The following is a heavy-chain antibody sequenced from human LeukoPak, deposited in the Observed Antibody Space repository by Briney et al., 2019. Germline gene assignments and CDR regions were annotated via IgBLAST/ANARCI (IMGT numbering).Heavy chain of an antibody. V-gene: IGHV4-34*01. J-gene: IGHJ3*02. CDR3: ASPYFDWYAFDI. Sequence: PSETLSLTCTVSGGSISSYYWSWIRQPPGKGLEWIGEINHSGSTNYNPSLKSRVTISVDTSKNQFSLKLSSVTAADTAVYYCASPYFDWYAFDIWGQGTMVTVSS. CDR2: INHSGST. CDR1: GGSISSYY. D-gene: IGHD3-9*01.